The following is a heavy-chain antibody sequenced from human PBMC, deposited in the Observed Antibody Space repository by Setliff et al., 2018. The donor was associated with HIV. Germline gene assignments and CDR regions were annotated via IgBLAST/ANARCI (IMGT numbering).Heavy chain of an antibody. V-gene: IGHV3-48*03. CDR3: TADPYYFDS. CDR2: ISSTGNTI. J-gene: IGHJ4*02. Sequence: GGSLRLSFSASGFTFFSYEMNWVRQAPGKGLEWISYISSTGNTIYYADSVKGRFTISRDSAKHSLSLQMNSLRPADTAVYYCTADPYYFDSRGQGTLVTVCS. CDR1: GFTFFSYE.